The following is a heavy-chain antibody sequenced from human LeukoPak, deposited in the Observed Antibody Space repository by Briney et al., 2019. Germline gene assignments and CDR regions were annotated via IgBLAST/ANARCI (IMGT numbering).Heavy chain of an antibody. CDR2: IYHSGST. Sequence: MASETLSLTCAVSGGSISSGGYSWSWIRQPPGKGLEWIGYIYHSGSTYYNPSLKSRVTISVDTSKNQFSLKLSSVTAADTAVYYCARAAPHFSGYPIYFDYWGQGTLVTVSS. CDR3: ARAAPHFSGYPIYFDY. J-gene: IGHJ4*02. CDR1: GGSISSGGYS. V-gene: IGHV4-30-2*01. D-gene: IGHD3-22*01.